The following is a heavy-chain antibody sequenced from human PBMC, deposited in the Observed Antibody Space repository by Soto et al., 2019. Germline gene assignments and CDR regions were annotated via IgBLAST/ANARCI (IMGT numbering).Heavy chain of an antibody. D-gene: IGHD3-3*01. Sequence: SETLSLTCSVSGASFSSSSYYWGWIRQPPEKGLEWIATMYYSGTTYYNPSLKSRVTVSIDTSKDQSSLKLTSVTAADTAMYYCATNPAISATSFYGMDVWGHGTTVTVSS. CDR3: ATNPAISATSFYGMDV. J-gene: IGHJ6*02. CDR2: MYYSGTT. CDR1: GASFSSSSYY. V-gene: IGHV4-39*01.